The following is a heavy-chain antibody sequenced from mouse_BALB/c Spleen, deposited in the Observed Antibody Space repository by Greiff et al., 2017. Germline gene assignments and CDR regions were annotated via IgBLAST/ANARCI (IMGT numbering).Heavy chain of an antibody. J-gene: IGHJ3*01. Sequence: EVKLVESGPGLVKPSQSLSLTCTVSGYSITSDYAWNWIRQLPGNKLEWVGYISYSGSTSYNPSLKSRISITRDTSKNQFFLQLNSVTTEDTATYYYARLGGTMITPFAYWGQGTLVTVSA. D-gene: IGHD2-4*01. CDR1: GYSITSDYA. V-gene: IGHV3-2*02. CDR3: ARLGGTMITPFAY. CDR2: ISYSGST.